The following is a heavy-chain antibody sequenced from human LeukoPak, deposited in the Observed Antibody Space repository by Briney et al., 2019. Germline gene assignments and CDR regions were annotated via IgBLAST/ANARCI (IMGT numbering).Heavy chain of an antibody. Sequence: ASVKVSCKASGYTFTSYGISWVRQAPGQGLEWMGWISAYNGNTNYAQKLQGRVTMTTDTSTSTAYMELRSLRSDDTAVYYCATDQPRSQLLLYYFDYWGQGTLVTVSS. CDR1: GYTFTSYG. J-gene: IGHJ4*02. CDR2: ISAYNGNT. V-gene: IGHV1-18*01. CDR3: ATDQPRSQLLLYYFDY. D-gene: IGHD1-1*01.